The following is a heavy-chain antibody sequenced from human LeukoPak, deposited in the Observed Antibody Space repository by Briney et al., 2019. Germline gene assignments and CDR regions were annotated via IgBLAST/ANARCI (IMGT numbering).Heavy chain of an antibody. D-gene: IGHD1-1*01. CDR3: VRDPSGSGFAFDS. Sequence: GGSLRLSCATSGFTFSSYAFHWVRQAPGKGLEWVATMSFDVNNKYYADSVRGRFTISRDNSEDTLYLQMNSLRAEDTAVYYCVRDPSGSGFAFDSWGQGALVTVSS. V-gene: IGHV3-30*04. CDR1: GFTFSSYA. J-gene: IGHJ4*02. CDR2: MSFDVNNK.